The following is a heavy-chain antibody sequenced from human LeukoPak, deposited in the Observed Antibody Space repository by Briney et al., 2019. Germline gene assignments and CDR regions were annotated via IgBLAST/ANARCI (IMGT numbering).Heavy chain of an antibody. CDR3: ARDIYCGSDCYSRVIDY. CDR2: INSNGGST. V-gene: IGHV3-64*01. CDR1: GFTLRDHS. J-gene: IGHJ4*02. D-gene: IGHD2-21*02. Sequence: GGSLRLSCVVSGFTLRDHSMHWVRQAPGKGLESVSAINSNGGSTYYAPSVKGRFTISREESKNTLYLQMGGLRTEDTAVYYCARDIYCGSDCYSRVIDYWGRGTLVTVSS.